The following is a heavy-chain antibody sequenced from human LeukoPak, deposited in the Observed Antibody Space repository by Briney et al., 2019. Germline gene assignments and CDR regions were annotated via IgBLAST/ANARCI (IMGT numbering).Heavy chain of an antibody. CDR3: ATVVMDTAFRIFDP. D-gene: IGHD5-18*01. V-gene: IGHV3-74*01. J-gene: IGHJ5*02. CDR2: INSDGSII. Sequence: GGSLRLSCAASGFTFSTYWAHWVRQAPGKGLVWVSRINSDGSIINYADSVKGRFTISRDNAKNTLYLQMNSLRAEDTAVYYCATVVMDTAFRIFDPWGQGTLVTVSS. CDR1: GFTFSTYW.